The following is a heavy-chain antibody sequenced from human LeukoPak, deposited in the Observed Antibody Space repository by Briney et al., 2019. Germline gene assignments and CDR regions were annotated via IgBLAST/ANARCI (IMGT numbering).Heavy chain of an antibody. CDR1: GGSISSYY. CDR2: IYYSGST. Sequence: SETLSLTCTVSGGSISSYYWSWIRQPPGKGLEWIGYIYYSGSTNYNPSLKSRVTISVDTSKNQFSLKLRSVTAADTAVYYCARHQRGNSDAFDIWGQGTMVIVSS. J-gene: IGHJ3*02. V-gene: IGHV4-59*01. D-gene: IGHD4-23*01. CDR3: ARHQRGNSDAFDI.